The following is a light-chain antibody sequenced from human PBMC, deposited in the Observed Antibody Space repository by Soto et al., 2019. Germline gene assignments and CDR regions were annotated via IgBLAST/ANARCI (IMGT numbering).Light chain of an antibody. Sequence: QSALTQPASVSGSPGQSITISCTGTSSDVGGNKYVSWYQQYPGKVPKLLINKVTNRPSGVSYRFSGSKSGNTASLTISAPLAEDEADYFCASSISDSLYVFGTGTKVTV. CDR1: SSDVGGNKY. CDR2: KVT. J-gene: IGLJ1*01. V-gene: IGLV2-14*01. CDR3: ASSISDSLYV.